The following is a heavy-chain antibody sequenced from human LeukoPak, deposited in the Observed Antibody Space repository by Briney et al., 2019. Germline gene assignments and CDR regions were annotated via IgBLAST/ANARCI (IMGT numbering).Heavy chain of an antibody. D-gene: IGHD3-22*01. V-gene: IGHV4-59*01. CDR2: IYYSGST. CDR3: ARFTAFRSGWVFNI. Sequence: KPSETLSLTCTVSGGSISSYYWSWIRQPPGKGLEWIGYIYYSGSTNYNPSLKSRVTISVDTSKNQFSLKLSSVTAADTAVYYCARFTAFRSGWVFNIGGQGTMLTFSS. CDR1: GGSISSYY. J-gene: IGHJ3*02.